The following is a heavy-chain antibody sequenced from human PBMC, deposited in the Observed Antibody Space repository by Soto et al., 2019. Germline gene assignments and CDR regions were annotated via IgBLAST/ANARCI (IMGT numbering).Heavy chain of an antibody. D-gene: IGHD2-15*01. CDR3: AHKGGRGAGMDV. J-gene: IGHJ6*02. CDR2: IYWDGDK. Sequence: QITLKESGPTLVKPTQTLTVTCTFSGFSLSTSGVGVAWIRQPPGKALEWLALIYWDGDKRYSPFLKSRLTITKDTSENQVVLTLSNMDPVDTATYYCAHKGGRGAGMDVWGQGTTFTVSS. CDR1: GFSLSTSGVG. V-gene: IGHV2-5*02.